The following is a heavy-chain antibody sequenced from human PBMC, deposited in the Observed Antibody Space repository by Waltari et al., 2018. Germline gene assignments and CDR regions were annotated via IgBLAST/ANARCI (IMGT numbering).Heavy chain of an antibody. V-gene: IGHV4-61*02. D-gene: IGHD5-12*01. J-gene: IGHJ6*02. CDR3: AREVRVYSGYEEDYYYGMDV. CDR2: IYISGST. CDR1: GGSISSGNYY. Sequence: QVQLQESGPGLVKPSQTLSLTCTVSGGSISSGNYYWYWIRQPAGKGLEWVGRIYISGSTNYNPSLKSRVMISLDTSKSLFSLKLNSVSAADTAVYFCAREVRVYSGYEEDYYYGMDVWGQGTTVTVSS.